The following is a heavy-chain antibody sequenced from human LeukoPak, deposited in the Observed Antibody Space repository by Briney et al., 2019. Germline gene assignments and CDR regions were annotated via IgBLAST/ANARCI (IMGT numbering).Heavy chain of an antibody. CDR2: IYSGGNT. V-gene: IGHV3-53*04. CDR1: GFTVSSSR. D-gene: IGHD1-26*01. J-gene: IGHJ5*02. CDR3: VRLMGSGWFDP. Sequence: GGSLRLSCAASGFTVSSSRINWVRQAPGRGLEWVSVIYSGGNTFYADSVKGRFTISRHNSENTLYLRMNSLSADDTAVYYCVRLMGSGWFDPWGQGTLVTVFS.